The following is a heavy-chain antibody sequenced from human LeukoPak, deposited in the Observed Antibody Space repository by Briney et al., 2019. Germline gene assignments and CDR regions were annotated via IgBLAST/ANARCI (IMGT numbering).Heavy chain of an antibody. D-gene: IGHD1-26*01. J-gene: IGHJ4*02. CDR1: GASISPDY. CDR3: ARLAKIENRSLAHSFDY. V-gene: IGHV4-59*01. Sequence: SETLSLTCTVSGASISPDYWSWIRQPPGKGLQFIGYIHYSGRTNYNPSLTSRVSISVDTSKNQFSLKLISVTAADTAVYHCARLAKIENRSLAHSFDYWGQGALVTVSS. CDR2: IHYSGRT.